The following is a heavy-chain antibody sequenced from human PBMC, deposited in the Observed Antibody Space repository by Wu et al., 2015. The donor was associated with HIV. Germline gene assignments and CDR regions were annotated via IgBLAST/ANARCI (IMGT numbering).Heavy chain of an antibody. J-gene: IGHJ5*02. D-gene: IGHD2-2*01. CDR2: ISGYSGDT. CDR1: GYTFINYG. CDR3: ARVELPAAPDAP. Sequence: QVQLVQSGAEVKKPGASVKVSCKASGYTFINYGITWVRQAPGQGLGWLGWISGYSGDTHYAQKFQGRVTMTTDTSTSTAYMELRSLRSDDTAVYYCARVELPAAPDAPWGQGTLVIVSS. V-gene: IGHV1-18*01.